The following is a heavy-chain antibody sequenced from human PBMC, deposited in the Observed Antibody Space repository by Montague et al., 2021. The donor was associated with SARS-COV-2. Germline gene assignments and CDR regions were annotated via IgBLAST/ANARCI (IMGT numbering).Heavy chain of an antibody. V-gene: IGHV4-39*07. Sequence: SETLSLTCTVSGGSISSSSYYWGWIRQPPGKGLEWIGSIHYSGSTYYNPPLKSRVTISVDTSKNQFSLKLSSVTAADTAVYYCARVGRQQLVRLSGMDVWGQGTTVTVSS. D-gene: IGHD6-13*01. J-gene: IGHJ6*02. CDR1: GGSISSSSYY. CDR3: ARVGRQQLVRLSGMDV. CDR2: IHYSGST.